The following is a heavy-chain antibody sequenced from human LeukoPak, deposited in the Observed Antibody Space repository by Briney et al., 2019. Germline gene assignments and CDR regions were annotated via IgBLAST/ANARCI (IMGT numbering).Heavy chain of an antibody. D-gene: IGHD2-8*02. CDR1: GGSFSGYY. CDR2: INHSGST. V-gene: IGHV4-34*01. CDR3: ARVPGGYYYYYYYMDV. J-gene: IGHJ6*03. Sequence: SETLSLTCAVYGGSFSGYYWSWIRQPPGKGLEWIGEINHSGSTNYNPSLKSRVTISVDTSKNQFSLKLSSVTAADTAVYYCARVPGGYYYYYYYMDVWGKGTTVTVSS.